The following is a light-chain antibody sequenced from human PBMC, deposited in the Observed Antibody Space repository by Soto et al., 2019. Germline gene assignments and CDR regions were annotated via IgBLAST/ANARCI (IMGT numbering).Light chain of an antibody. Sequence: EIVLTPSPGTPSFSPGERATLSCGASQSVSNDYLAWYQQKTGQAPRLLIYGASNRATGIPDGFSGSGSGTDFTLTISRLEPEDFAVYYCQQYGSSGTFGQGTKVDIK. V-gene: IGKV3-20*01. CDR3: QQYGSSGT. J-gene: IGKJ1*01. CDR1: QSVSNDY. CDR2: GAS.